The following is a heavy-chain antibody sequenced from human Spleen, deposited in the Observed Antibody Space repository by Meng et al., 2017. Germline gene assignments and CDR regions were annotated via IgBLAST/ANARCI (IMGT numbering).Heavy chain of an antibody. Sequence: SVKVSCKAPGGIFSNSVVGWVRQAPGQGLEWMGGINGVFGTTNYAQKFQGRLTITADKSTSTAYMELNSLRSEDTALYFCARDRDIGARRGWFDPWGQGTLAT. J-gene: IGHJ5*02. D-gene: IGHD6-6*01. CDR2: INGVFGTT. CDR3: ARDRDIGARRGWFDP. V-gene: IGHV1-69*06. CDR1: GGIFSNSV.